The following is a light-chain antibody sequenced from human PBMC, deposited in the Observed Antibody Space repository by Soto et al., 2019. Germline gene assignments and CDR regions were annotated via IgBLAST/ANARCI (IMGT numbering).Light chain of an antibody. CDR1: SSDFCGYNY. V-gene: IGLV2-11*01. J-gene: IGLJ1*01. CDR3: CSYAGGYTFDV. CDR2: DVN. Sequence: QPAPAPPHSVSGSHGQTVAISCTGTSSDFCGYNYVSWYQQHPGKSPKLMIYDVNKRPSGVPDRFSGSKCGNTASLTISGLQAADEADYSCCSYAGGYTFDVFGTGTKLTVL.